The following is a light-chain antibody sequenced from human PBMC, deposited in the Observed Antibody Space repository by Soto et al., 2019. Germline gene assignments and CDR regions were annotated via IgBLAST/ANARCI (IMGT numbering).Light chain of an antibody. Sequence: EIVLTQSPGTLSLSPGATATLSCRANHSVSSNSLAWYQQKPGQAPRLLMYDASSRATGIPDRFSGSGSGTDFTLTISRLEPEDFAVYYCQQYGSSPSITFGQGTRLEIK. CDR2: DAS. V-gene: IGKV3-20*01. CDR1: HSVSSNS. J-gene: IGKJ5*01. CDR3: QQYGSSPSIT.